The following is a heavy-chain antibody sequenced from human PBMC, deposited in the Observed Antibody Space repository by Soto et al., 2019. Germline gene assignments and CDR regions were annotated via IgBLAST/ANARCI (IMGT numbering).Heavy chain of an antibody. V-gene: IGHV4-34*01. D-gene: IGHD6-13*01. CDR3: GILLDYLAAAGQYFVDY. J-gene: IGHJ4*02. CDR1: GGSFSGYY. CDR2: INHSGST. Sequence: PSETLSLTCAVYGGSFSGYYWSWIRQPPGKGLEWIGEINHSGSTNYNPSLNSRVTISVDTSKNQLSLKLSSVPAADTAVYYCGILLDYLAAAGQYFVDYWGQGTLVTVSS.